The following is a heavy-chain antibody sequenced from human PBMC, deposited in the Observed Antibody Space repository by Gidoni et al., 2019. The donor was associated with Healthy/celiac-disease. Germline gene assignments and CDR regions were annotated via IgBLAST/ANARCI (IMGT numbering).Heavy chain of an antibody. V-gene: IGHV1-3*01. D-gene: IGHD6-19*01. CDR3: ARKHSIAVAGNAHWFDP. J-gene: IGHJ5*02. CDR1: GYPFTSYA. CDR2: INAGNGNT. Sequence: QVQLVQSGAEVKKPGASVKVSCKASGYPFTSYAMHWVRQAPGQRLEWMGWINAGNGNTKYSQKFQGRVTITRDTSASTAYMELSSLRSEDTAVYYCARKHSIAVAGNAHWFDPWGQGTLVTVSS.